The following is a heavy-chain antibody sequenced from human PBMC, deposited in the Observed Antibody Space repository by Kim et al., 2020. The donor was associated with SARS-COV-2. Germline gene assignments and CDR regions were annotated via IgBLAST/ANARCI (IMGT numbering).Heavy chain of an antibody. CDR3: ARDEYINSWGAFDI. D-gene: IGHD6-6*01. Sequence: YAQGFTGRFVFSLDTSVSTAYLQISSLKAEDTAVYYCARDEYINSWGAFDIWGQGTMVTVSS. J-gene: IGHJ3*02. V-gene: IGHV7-4-1*02.